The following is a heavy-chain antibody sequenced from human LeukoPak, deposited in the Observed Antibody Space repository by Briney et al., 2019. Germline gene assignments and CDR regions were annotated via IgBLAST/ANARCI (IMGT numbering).Heavy chain of an antibody. CDR2: IYYSGST. V-gene: IGHV4-39*07. CDR1: GGSISSSTYY. D-gene: IGHD2-2*01. Sequence: SETLSLTCTVSGGSISSSTYYWGWIRQPPGKGLEWIGTIYYSGSTYYNPSLKSRVTISVDTSKNQFSLKLSSVTAADTAVYYCARGSTGRYYYYYYMDVWGKGTTVTVSS. CDR3: ARGSTGRYYYYYYMDV. J-gene: IGHJ6*03.